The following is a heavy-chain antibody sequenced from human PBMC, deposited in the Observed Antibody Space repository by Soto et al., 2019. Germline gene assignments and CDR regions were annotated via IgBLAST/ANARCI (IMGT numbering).Heavy chain of an antibody. Sequence: QVQLQESGPGLVKPSETLSLTCTVSGGSISSYYWSWIRQPPGKGLEWIGYIYYSGSTNYNPSLNSRVAISVDTSKNECFLTLSSVTAADTAVDYCARGYCGGDCDSYNWVAPGGEGTLVTVSS. CDR1: GGSISSYY. V-gene: IGHV4-59*01. D-gene: IGHD2-21*02. CDR2: IYYSGST. CDR3: ARGYCGGDCDSYNWVAP. J-gene: IGHJ5*02.